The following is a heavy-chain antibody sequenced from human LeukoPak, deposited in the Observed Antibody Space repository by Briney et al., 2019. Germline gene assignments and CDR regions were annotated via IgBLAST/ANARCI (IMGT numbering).Heavy chain of an antibody. D-gene: IGHD1-1*01. CDR1: GGSISSYY. CDR3: ARDTGTTGVEYYFDY. V-gene: IGHV4-59*01. CDR2: IYYSGST. Sequence: SETLSLTCTVSGGSISSYYWCWIRQPPGKGLGWIGYIYYSGSTNYNPSLKSRVTISVDTSKNQFSLKLSSVTAADTAVYYCARDTGTTGVEYYFDYWGQGTLVTVSS. J-gene: IGHJ4*02.